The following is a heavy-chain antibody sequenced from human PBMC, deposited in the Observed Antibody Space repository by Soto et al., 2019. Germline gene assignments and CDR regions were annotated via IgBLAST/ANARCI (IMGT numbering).Heavy chain of an antibody. CDR1: GFSLSTSGVG. CDR2: IYWYDVQ. J-gene: IGHJ4*02. Sequence: QITLKESGPTLVKPTQTLTLTCTISGFSLSTSGVGMGWIRQPPGKALEWLALIYWYDVQRYSPSLKTRLTITMDTSRNRVVLTMTSMDPVDTATFSGAQIPCRGGTCYLFDYWGQGMLVTVAS. D-gene: IGHD2-15*01. CDR3: AQIPCRGGTCYLFDY. V-gene: IGHV2-5*01.